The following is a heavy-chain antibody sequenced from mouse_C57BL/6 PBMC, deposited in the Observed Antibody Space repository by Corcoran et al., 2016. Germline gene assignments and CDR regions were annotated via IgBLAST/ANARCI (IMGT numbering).Heavy chain of an antibody. D-gene: IGHD3-2*02. CDR2: IFPGSGST. V-gene: IGHV1-75*01. CDR1: GYTFTDYY. CDR3: ASGQLSLAY. J-gene: IGHJ3*01. Sequence: QVQLQQSGPELVKPGASVKISCKASGYTFTDYYINWVKQRPGQGLEWIGWIFPGSGSTYSNGKFKGKATLTVDKSSSTAYMLLGSLTSEDSAVYFCASGQLSLAYWGQGTLVTVSA.